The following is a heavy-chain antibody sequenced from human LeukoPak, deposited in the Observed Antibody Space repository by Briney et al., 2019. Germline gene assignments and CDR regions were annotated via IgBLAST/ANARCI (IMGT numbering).Heavy chain of an antibody. Sequence: SETLSLTCTVSGGSISSGGYYWSWIRQPPGKGLEWIGYIHYSGSTYYNLSLKSRVTISVDTSKNQFSLKLSSVTAADTAVYYCAREDRYSSSSNVWGQGTLVTVSS. J-gene: IGHJ4*02. CDR2: IHYSGST. CDR1: GGSISSGGYY. CDR3: AREDRYSSSSNV. D-gene: IGHD6-6*01. V-gene: IGHV4-30-4*01.